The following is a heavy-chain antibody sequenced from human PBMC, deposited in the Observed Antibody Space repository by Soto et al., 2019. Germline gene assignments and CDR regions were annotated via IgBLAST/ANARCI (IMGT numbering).Heavy chain of an antibody. J-gene: IGHJ5*02. D-gene: IGHD1-26*01. Sequence: GGSLRLSCAASGFTFSSYGMHWVRQAPGKGLEWVAVISYDGSNKYYADSVKGRFTISRDNSKNTLYLQMNSLRAEDTAVYYCAKVGATHVSWGQGTLVTVSS. CDR3: AKVGATHVS. CDR2: ISYDGSNK. V-gene: IGHV3-30*18. CDR1: GFTFSSYG.